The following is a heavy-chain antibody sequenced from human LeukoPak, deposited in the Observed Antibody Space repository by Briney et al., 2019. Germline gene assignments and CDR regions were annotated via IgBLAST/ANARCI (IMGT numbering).Heavy chain of an antibody. CDR1: GFSFSDST. CDR2: INWNGGST. V-gene: IGHV3-20*04. Sequence: GRSLRLSCVASGFSFSDSTMSWVRQAPGKGLEWVSGINWNGGSTGYADSVKGRFTISRDNAKNSLYLQMNSLRAEDTALYYCARGPKYCSSTSCYGGNYYYYYYMDVWGKGTTVTVSS. J-gene: IGHJ6*03. D-gene: IGHD2-2*01. CDR3: ARGPKYCSSTSCYGGNYYYYYYMDV.